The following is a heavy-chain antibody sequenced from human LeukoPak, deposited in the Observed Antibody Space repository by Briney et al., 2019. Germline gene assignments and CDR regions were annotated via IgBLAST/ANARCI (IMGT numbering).Heavy chain of an antibody. J-gene: IGHJ4*02. CDR1: GYTFTSYG. CDR2: ISAYNGNT. Sequence: ASVKVSCKASGYTFTSYGISWVRQAPGQGLEWMGWISAYNGNTNYAQKLQGRVTMTTDTSTSTAYMELSSLRSEDTAVYYCATGPMIVVVIRFDYWGQGTLVTVSS. V-gene: IGHV1-18*01. D-gene: IGHD3-22*01. CDR3: ATGPMIVVVIRFDY.